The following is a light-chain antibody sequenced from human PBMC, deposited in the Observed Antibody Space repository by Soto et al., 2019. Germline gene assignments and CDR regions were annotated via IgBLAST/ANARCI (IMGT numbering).Light chain of an antibody. Sequence: DIQLTQSPSFLSPSIGESVTITCRASQVISTSLAWYQVKQGKAPKLLIYAASTLESGVPSRFSATVSGTECSITITSLQPEDFETYYCQQLFDSPITFGQGTRLEIK. V-gene: IGKV1-9*01. CDR2: AAS. J-gene: IGKJ5*01. CDR3: QQLFDSPIT. CDR1: QVISTS.